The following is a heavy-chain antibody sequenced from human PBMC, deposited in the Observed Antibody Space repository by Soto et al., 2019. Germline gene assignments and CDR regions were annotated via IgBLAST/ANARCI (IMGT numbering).Heavy chain of an antibody. D-gene: IGHD6-6*01. CDR2: INHSGST. CDR3: ARDGEYSSSSGPELGMDV. V-gene: IGHV4-34*01. CDR1: GGSFSGYY. Sequence: QVQLQQWGAGLLKPSETLSLTCAVYGGSFSGYYWSWIRQPPGKGLERIGEINHSGSTNYNPSLKSRVTISVDTSKNQFSLKLSSVTAADTAVYYCARDGEYSSSSGPELGMDVWGQGTTVTVSS. J-gene: IGHJ6*02.